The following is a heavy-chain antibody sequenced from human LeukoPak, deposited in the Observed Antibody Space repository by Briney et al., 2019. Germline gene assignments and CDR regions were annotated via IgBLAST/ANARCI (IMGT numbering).Heavy chain of an antibody. V-gene: IGHV3-21*01. CDR3: ARDYYYDSSGYGDFDY. CDR2: ISSSSYI. Sequence: PGGSLRLSCAASGFTFSSYSMNWVRQAPGKGLEWVSSISSSSYIYYADSVKGRFTISRDTSKNTLYLQMNSLRAEDTAVYYCARDYYYDSSGYGDFDYWGQGTLVTVSS. J-gene: IGHJ4*02. D-gene: IGHD3-22*01. CDR1: GFTFSSYS.